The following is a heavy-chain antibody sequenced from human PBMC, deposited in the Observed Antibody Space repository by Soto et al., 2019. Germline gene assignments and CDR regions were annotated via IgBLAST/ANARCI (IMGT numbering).Heavy chain of an antibody. Sequence: QVQLVQSGAEMKKPGSSVKVSCKASGGIFFNYIITWVRQAPGQGLEWMGGSNPTFGPPEYAQKFRGRVTITADGSTSSAYMAMHSLRFEDTAVFYCVCRKRPRLAGTYYEDNSARDDVFEHWGQGTRVTVSS. J-gene: IGHJ3*01. CDR2: SNPTFGPP. V-gene: IGHV1-69*01. CDR3: VCRKRPRLAGTYYEDNSARDDVFEH. CDR1: GGIFFNYI. D-gene: IGHD3-22*01.